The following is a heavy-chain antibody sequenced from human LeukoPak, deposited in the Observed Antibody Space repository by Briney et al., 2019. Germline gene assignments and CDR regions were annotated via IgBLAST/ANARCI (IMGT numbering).Heavy chain of an antibody. V-gene: IGHV3-23*01. J-gene: IGHJ6*03. CDR1: GFTFSSFS. CDR3: AKENPKLPVPYYYYYMDV. D-gene: IGHD1-7*01. CDR2: ISGSGGSA. Sequence: GGSLRLSCAASGFTFSSFSMSWVRQAPGEGLEWVSSISGSGGSAYYADSVKGRFTISRDNSKNTLYLQMNSLRAEDTAVYYCAKENPKLPVPYYYYYMDVWGKGTTVTVSS.